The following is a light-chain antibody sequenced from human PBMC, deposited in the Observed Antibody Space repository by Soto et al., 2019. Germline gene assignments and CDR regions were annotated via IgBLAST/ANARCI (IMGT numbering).Light chain of an antibody. Sequence: EIVLTQSPGTLSLSPGERATLSCRASQSVSSSYLAWSQQKPGQAPRLLIYGASSRATGIPDRFSGSGSGTDFTLTISRLEPEDFAVYYCHQYGSSPLFTFGPGTKVDIK. CDR1: QSVSSSY. V-gene: IGKV3-20*01. J-gene: IGKJ3*01. CDR2: GAS. CDR3: HQYGSSPLFT.